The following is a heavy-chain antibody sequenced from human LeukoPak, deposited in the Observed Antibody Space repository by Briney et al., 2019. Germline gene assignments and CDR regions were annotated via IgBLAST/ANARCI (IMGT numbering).Heavy chain of an antibody. D-gene: IGHD4-17*01. V-gene: IGHV1-2*02. CDR2: INPNSGGT. J-gene: IGHJ4*02. CDR3: ARDNTVTTLGDY. Sequence: ASVKVSCKASGYTFTSYVMNWVRQAPGQGLEWMGWINPNSGGTNYAQKFQGRVTMTRDTSISTAYMELSRLRSDDTAVYYCARDNTVTTLGDYWGQGTLVAVSS. CDR1: GYTFTSYV.